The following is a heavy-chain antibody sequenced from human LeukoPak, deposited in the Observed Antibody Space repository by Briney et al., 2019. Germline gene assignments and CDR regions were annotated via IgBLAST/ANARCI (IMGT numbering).Heavy chain of an antibody. V-gene: IGHV3-53*01. D-gene: IGHD2-2*01. CDR3: ARDDSAFVVNSPHRLFDY. Sequence: GGSLRLSCTVSGFTVSSNSMSWVRQAPGKGLEWVSFIYSVKGRFTISRDNSKNTLYLQMNSLRAEDTAVYYCARDDSAFVVNSPHRLFDYWGQGTLVTVSS. CDR2: IY. J-gene: IGHJ4*02. CDR1: GFTVSSNS.